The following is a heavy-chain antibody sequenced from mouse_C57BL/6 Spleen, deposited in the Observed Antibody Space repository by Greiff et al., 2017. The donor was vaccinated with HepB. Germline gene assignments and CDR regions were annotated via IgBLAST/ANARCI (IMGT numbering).Heavy chain of an antibody. CDR1: GFSLTSYG. CDR3: ARNGGLRRYYFDY. CDR2: IWSGGST. V-gene: IGHV2-2*01. Sequence: QVQLQQSGPGLVQPSQSLSITCPVSGFSLTSYGVHWVRQSPGKGLEWLGVIWSGGSTDYNAAFISRLSISKDNSKSQVFFKMNSLQADDTAIYYCARNGGLRRYYFDYWGQGTTLTVSS. D-gene: IGHD2-4*01. J-gene: IGHJ2*01.